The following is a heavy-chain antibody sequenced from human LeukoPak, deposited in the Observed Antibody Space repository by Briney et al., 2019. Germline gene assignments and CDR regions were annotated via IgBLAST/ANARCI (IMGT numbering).Heavy chain of an antibody. D-gene: IGHD4-23*01. CDR1: GGFITRGNFY. CDR3: ARVWMDYDDYGGFDY. Sequence: PSETLSLTCTVSGGFITRGNFYWNWVRQPPGKGLEWIGHIHSSGTTYYNPSLKTRVSISRDTSKNHFSLKLNSVTAADTAVYYCARVWMDYDDYGGFDYWGQGTLVTVSS. CDR2: IHSSGTT. V-gene: IGHV4-30-4*01. J-gene: IGHJ4*02.